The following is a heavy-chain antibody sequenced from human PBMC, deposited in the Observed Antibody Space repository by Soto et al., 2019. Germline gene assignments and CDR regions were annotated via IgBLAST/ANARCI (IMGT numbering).Heavy chain of an antibody. V-gene: IGHV4-39*01. CDR3: ARRRIAARLYYYYGMDV. CDR2: IYYSGST. D-gene: IGHD6-6*01. J-gene: IGHJ6*02. Sequence: SETLSLTCTVSGGSISSSSYYWGWIRQPPGKGLEWIGSIYYSGSTYYNPSLKSRVTISVDTSKNQFSLKLSSVTAADTAVYYCARRRIAARLYYYYGMDVWGRGTTVTVSS. CDR1: GGSISSSSYY.